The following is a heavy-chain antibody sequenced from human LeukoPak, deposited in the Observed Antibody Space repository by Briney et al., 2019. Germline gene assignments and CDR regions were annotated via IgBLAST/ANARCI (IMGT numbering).Heavy chain of an antibody. Sequence: GGSLRLSCAASGFTFSSYSMNWVRQAPGKGLEWVAVISYDGSNKYYADSVKGRFTISRDNSKNTLYLQMNSLRAEDTAVYYCARESGNGYSSGWYPYYYYGMDVWGQGTTVTVSS. J-gene: IGHJ6*02. CDR2: ISYDGSNK. CDR1: GFTFSSYS. V-gene: IGHV3-30*03. D-gene: IGHD6-19*01. CDR3: ARESGNGYSSGWYPYYYYGMDV.